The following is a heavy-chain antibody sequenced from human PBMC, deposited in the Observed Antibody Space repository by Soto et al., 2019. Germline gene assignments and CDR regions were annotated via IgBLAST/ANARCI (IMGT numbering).Heavy chain of an antibody. J-gene: IGHJ6*02. V-gene: IGHV3-30*18. CDR1: GFTFSSYG. CDR2: ISYDGSNK. D-gene: IGHD3-22*01. CDR3: AKDQPSSGSVDGYYYGMDV. Sequence: GGSLRLSCAASGFTFSSYGMHWVRQAPGKGLEWVAVISYDGSNKYYADSVKGRFTISRDNSKKTLYLQMNSLRAEDTAVYYCAKDQPSSGSVDGYYYGMDVWGQGTTVTVSS.